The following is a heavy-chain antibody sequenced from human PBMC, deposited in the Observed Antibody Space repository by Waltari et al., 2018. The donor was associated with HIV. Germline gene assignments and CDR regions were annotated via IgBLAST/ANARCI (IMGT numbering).Heavy chain of an antibody. V-gene: IGHV1-2*02. Sequence: QVQLVQSGAEVKKPGASVKVSCKASGYPSHAHSMHWGGQAPGQGLEWMGWINPNSGGTNYAQKFQGRVTMTRDTSISTAHMELSRLRSDDTAVYYCARADYYGSGSQDYWGQGTLVTVSS. D-gene: IGHD3-10*01. J-gene: IGHJ4*02. CDR3: ARADYYGSGSQDY. CDR1: GYPSHAHS. CDR2: INPNSGGT.